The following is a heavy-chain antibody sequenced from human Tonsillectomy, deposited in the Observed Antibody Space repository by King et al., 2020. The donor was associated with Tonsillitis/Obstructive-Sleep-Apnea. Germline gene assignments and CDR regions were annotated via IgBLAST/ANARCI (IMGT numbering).Heavy chain of an antibody. CDR2: INTNTGYP. Sequence: QLVQSGSELKKPGASVKISCKASGYTFTSYAMNWVRQAPGQGLEWMGWINTNTGYPTYAHGFTGRFVFSLDTSVSAAYLQINNLTTEDTAVYYCARGGLVLFGELWGPFDYWGQGTLVTVSS. V-gene: IGHV7-4-1*02. J-gene: IGHJ4*02. CDR1: GYTFTSYA. CDR3: ARGGLVLFGELWGPFDY. D-gene: IGHD3-10*01.